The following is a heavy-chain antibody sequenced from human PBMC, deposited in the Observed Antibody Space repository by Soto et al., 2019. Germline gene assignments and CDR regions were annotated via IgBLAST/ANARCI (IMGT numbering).Heavy chain of an antibody. D-gene: IGHD4-4*01. CDR3: ARDYSNSHPDAFDV. V-gene: IGHV1-8*01. CDR1: GYTFTSYD. J-gene: IGHJ3*01. CDR2: VNPNSGNT. Sequence: ASVKVSCKASGYTFTSYDINWVRQATGQGLEWMGWVNPNSGNTGYAQKFQDRVSMTRDTSISTFYMELRSLRSEDTAVYYCARDYSNSHPDAFDVWGQGTMVTVSS.